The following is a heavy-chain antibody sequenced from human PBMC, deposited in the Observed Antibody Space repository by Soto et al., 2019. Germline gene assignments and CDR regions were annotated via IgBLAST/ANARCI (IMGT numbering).Heavy chain of an antibody. CDR3: ARGSTGYSSSWYRY. J-gene: IGHJ4*02. V-gene: IGHV4-59*08. CDR1: GGSISSYY. Sequence: QVQLQESGPGLVKPSETLSLTCTVSGGSISSYYWSWIRQPPGKGLEWIGYIYNSGSTSYNPSLKSRVIISVDTSKNQFSLKLSSVTAADTAVYYCARGSTGYSSSWYRYWGQGTLVTVS. D-gene: IGHD6-13*01. CDR2: IYNSGST.